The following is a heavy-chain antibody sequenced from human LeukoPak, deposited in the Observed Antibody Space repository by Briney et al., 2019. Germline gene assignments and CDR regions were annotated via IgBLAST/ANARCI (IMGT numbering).Heavy chain of an antibody. CDR3: ARDNSFKERPGLIPLDY. CDR2: IYHSGST. D-gene: IGHD1-1*01. CDR1: GGSLSSGGYY. J-gene: IGHJ4*02. V-gene: IGHV4-30-2*01. Sequence: PSQTLSLTCTVSGGSLSSGGYYWSWIRQPPGRGLEWFGYIYHSGSTYYNPSLKSRVTMDRSKNQFSLKLSSVTAADTAVYYCARDNSFKERPGLIPLDYWGQGTLVTVSS.